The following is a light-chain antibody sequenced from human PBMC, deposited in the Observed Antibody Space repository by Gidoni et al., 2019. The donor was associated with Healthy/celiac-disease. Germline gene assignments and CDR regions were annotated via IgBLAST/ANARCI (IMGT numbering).Light chain of an antibody. V-gene: IGKV3-15*01. Sequence: EIVITQSPATLAVSPGERATLSCWASQSVSSNLAWYQQKPGKAPRLLIYGAATRATGIPARFSGSGSGTELTLTISSLQSEDFAVYYCQQYNNWPPWTFGQGTKVEIK. CDR3: QQYNNWPPWT. J-gene: IGKJ1*01. CDR1: QSVSSN. CDR2: GAA.